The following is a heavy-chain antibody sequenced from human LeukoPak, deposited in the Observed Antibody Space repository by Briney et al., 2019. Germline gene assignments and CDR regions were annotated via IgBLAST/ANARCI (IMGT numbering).Heavy chain of an antibody. D-gene: IGHD5-18*01. Sequence: SQTLSLTCAISGDSVSTASNAWYWIRQSPSRGLEWLGRTYYNSKWYTDYAVSESGRTTINPDTSRNQLSLQLSFVTPEDTAVYYCARENVDTAMLPYFDYWDQGTLVTVSS. V-gene: IGHV6-1*01. CDR3: ARENVDTAMLPYFDY. CDR2: TYYNSKWYT. CDR1: GDSVSTASNA. J-gene: IGHJ4*02.